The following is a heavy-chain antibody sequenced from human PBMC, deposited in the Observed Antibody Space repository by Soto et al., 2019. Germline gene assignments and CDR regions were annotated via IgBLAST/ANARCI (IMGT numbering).Heavy chain of an antibody. Sequence: QVQLVQSGAEVKKPGSSVKVSCKASGGTFSSYAISWVRQAPGQGLEWMGGIIPIFGTANYAQKFQGRVTITAEKSTSTAYMALSSLRSGDTAVYYWARDTRYSSSSGGGDWGQGTLVTVSS. D-gene: IGHD6-6*01. CDR1: GGTFSSYA. V-gene: IGHV1-69*06. CDR2: IIPIFGTA. CDR3: ARDTRYSSSSGGGD. J-gene: IGHJ4*02.